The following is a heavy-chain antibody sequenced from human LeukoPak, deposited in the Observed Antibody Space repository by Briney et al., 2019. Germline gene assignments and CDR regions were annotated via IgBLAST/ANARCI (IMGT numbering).Heavy chain of an antibody. Sequence: GGSLRLSCAASGFTFSSNAMSWVRQGPGKGLEWVSAISGRSSTTYYADSVKGRFTISRDNSKNTLYLQMDSLRAEDTAIYYCVRDSRQSTGWHFDYWGQGTLVTVSS. D-gene: IGHD6-19*01. CDR1: GFTFSSNA. J-gene: IGHJ4*02. CDR3: VRDSRQSTGWHFDY. CDR2: ISGRSSTT. V-gene: IGHV3-23*01.